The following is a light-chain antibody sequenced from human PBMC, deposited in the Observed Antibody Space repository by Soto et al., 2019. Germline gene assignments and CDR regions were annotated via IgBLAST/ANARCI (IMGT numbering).Light chain of an antibody. CDR3: ISYTVSRSYV. Sequence: QSVLTQPASVSGSPGQSITISCSGTSSDIGTYDHVAWFQQFPGKTPKLMIYSVSNRPSGVSYRFSGSKSGNTASLTISGLQAEDEADYYCISYTVSRSYVFGNGTKVT. J-gene: IGLJ1*01. V-gene: IGLV2-14*01. CDR2: SVS. CDR1: SSDIGTYDH.